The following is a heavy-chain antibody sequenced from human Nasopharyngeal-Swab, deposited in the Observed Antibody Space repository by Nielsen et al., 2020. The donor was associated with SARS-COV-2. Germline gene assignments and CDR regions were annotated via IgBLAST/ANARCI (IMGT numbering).Heavy chain of an antibody. CDR2: IYPGDSDT. CDR1: GYSFTSYW. D-gene: IGHD3-10*01. J-gene: IGHJ4*02. Sequence: GESLKISCKGSGYSFTSYWIGWVRQMPGKGLEWMGIIYPGDSDTRYSPSFQGQVTISADKSISTAYLHWSSLKASDTAMYYCARRGAVELGENNFDYWGQGTLVTVSS. V-gene: IGHV5-51*01. CDR3: ARRGAVELGENNFDY.